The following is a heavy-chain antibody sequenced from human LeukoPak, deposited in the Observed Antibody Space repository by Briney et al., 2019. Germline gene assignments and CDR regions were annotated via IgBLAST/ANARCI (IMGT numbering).Heavy chain of an antibody. D-gene: IGHD3-3*01. CDR3: ARGVTIFGVGYYYGMDV. J-gene: IGHJ6*02. V-gene: IGHV1-2*02. CDR2: INPNSGGT. Sequence: ASVKLSCKASGYTFTGYYMHWVRQAPGQGLEWMGWINPNSGGTNYAQKFQCRVTMTRETSISTAYMELSRLRSDDTAVYYCARGVTIFGVGYYYGMDVWGQGTTVTVSS. CDR1: GYTFTGYY.